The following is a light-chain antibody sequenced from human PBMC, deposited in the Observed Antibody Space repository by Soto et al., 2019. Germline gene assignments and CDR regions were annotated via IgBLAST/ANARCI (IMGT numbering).Light chain of an antibody. CDR3: SSYTDSSNYV. J-gene: IGLJ1*01. CDR2: QVT. V-gene: IGLV2-14*01. Sequence: QSVLTQPASVSGSPGQSITLSCTGTSSDVGAYDYVSWYQQHPGRAPKLMIYQVTNRPSGVSNRFSGSRSGNTASLTISGLQAEDEADYYCSSYTDSSNYVFGTGTKLTVL. CDR1: SSDVGAYDY.